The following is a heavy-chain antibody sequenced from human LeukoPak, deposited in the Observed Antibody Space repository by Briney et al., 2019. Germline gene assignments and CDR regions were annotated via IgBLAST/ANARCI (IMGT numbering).Heavy chain of an antibody. CDR2: IYYSGST. CDR3: ARDVGGIAVAGFDY. V-gene: IGHV4-59*01. D-gene: IGHD6-19*01. CDR1: GRSISSYY. J-gene: IGHJ4*02. Sequence: SETLSLTCTVSGRSISSYYCSWTRHPPGQRLEWLVYIYYSGSTNYHPSLKSRVTISVDTSKNQFSLKLSSVTAADTAVYYCARDVGGIAVAGFDYWGQGTQVTVS.